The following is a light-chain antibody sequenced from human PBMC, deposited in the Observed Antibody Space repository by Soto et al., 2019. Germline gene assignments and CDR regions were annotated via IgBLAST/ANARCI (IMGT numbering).Light chain of an antibody. Sequence: EVVLTQSPATVSLSRMGVATLCFMGSQSISGYLVWYQQKPGQAPRLLIYDASTRATGIPARFSGSGSGTDFTLTISSLEPEDFAVYYCQQCSNWPPKWTFGQGTKVDIK. J-gene: IGKJ1*01. CDR3: QQCSNWPPKWT. CDR1: QSISGY. CDR2: DAS. V-gene: IGKV3-11*01.